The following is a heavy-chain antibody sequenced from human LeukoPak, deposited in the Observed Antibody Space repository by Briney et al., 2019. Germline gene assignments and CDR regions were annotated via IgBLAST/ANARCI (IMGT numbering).Heavy chain of an antibody. CDR3: ARGLQQLVRGIYYHYGMDV. Sequence: SGTLSLTCTVSGGSISSYYWSWIRQPPGKGLEWIGYIYYSGSTNYNPSLKSRVTISVDTYKDQFSLKLSSVTAADTAVYDCARGLQQLVRGIYYHYGMDVWGQGTTVTVSS. V-gene: IGHV4-59*01. J-gene: IGHJ6*02. CDR1: GGSISSYY. CDR2: IYYSGST. D-gene: IGHD6-13*01.